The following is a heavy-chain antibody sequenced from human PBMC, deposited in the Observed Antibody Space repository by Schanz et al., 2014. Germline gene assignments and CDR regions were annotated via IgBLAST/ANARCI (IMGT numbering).Heavy chain of an antibody. Sequence: EVHLLESGGGLVQPGGSLRLSCAASGFSFGTYAMSWVRQAPGKGLLWVSSISGTGGDDTYYADSVKGRFTISRDNAKNSLFLQMNSLRAEDTAVYYCARAGYDADNWCDPGGQGTLVTVSS. CDR2: ISGTGGDDT. J-gene: IGHJ5*02. D-gene: IGHD2-2*01. CDR1: GFSFGTYA. CDR3: ARAGYDADNWCDP. V-gene: IGHV3-23*01.